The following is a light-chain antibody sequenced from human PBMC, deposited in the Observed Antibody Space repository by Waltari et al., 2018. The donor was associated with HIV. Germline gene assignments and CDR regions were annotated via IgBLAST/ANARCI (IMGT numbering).Light chain of an antibody. J-gene: IGKJ5*01. CDR1: QSVATY. Sequence: EIMLTQSPATLSLSPGKKATLSCRASQSVATYLAWFQQNPGQAPRVLIYDASNRANGIPARFSGSGSGTDFALTISSLEPEDFGVYYCQQRNSPITFGQGTRLEI. CDR3: QQRNSPIT. CDR2: DAS. V-gene: IGKV3-11*01.